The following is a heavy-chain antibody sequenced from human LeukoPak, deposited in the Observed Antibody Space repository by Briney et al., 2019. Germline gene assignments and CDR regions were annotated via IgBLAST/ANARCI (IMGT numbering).Heavy chain of an antibody. Sequence: GGSLRLSCAASGFIVNTNYMTWVRQAPGRGLEWVSFIYADGTTYYADSVKGRFTISRGISKNEVYLQMNSLRPEDTAVYYCARDSYGDANFDSWGQGTLVTVSS. D-gene: IGHD4-17*01. CDR2: IYADGTT. CDR1: GFIVNTNY. V-gene: IGHV3-53*01. J-gene: IGHJ4*02. CDR3: ARDSYGDANFDS.